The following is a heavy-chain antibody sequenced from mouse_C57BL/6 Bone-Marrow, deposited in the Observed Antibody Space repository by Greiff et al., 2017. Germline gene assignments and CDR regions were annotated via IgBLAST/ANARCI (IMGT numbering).Heavy chain of an antibody. CDR3: TRNGRSTMVTTRWYFDV. V-gene: IGHV1-15*01. J-gene: IGHJ1*03. D-gene: IGHD2-2*01. CDR1: GYTFTDYE. Sequence: QVQLQQSGAELVRPGASVTLSCKASGYTFTDYEMHWVKQTPVHGLEWIGAIDPETGGTAYNQKFKGKAILTADKSSSTAYMELRSLTSEDSAVYYGTRNGRSTMVTTRWYFDVWGTGTTVTVSS. CDR2: IDPETGGT.